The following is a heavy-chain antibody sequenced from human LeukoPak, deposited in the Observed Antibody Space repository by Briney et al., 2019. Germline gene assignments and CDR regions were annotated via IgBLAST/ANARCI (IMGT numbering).Heavy chain of an antibody. CDR3: ARDKDWNFD. D-gene: IGHD1-7*01. CDR2: IYYSGST. Sequence: SETLSLTCTVSGGSISSSSYYWGWIRQPPGKGLEWIGSIYYSGSTYYNPSLKSRVTISVDTSKNQFSLKLSSVTAADTAVYYCARDKDWNFDWGQGTLVTVSS. J-gene: IGHJ4*02. V-gene: IGHV4-39*07. CDR1: GGSISSSSYY.